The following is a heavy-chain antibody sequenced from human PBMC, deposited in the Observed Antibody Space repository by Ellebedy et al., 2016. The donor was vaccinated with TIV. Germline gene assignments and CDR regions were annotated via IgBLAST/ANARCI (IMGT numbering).Heavy chain of an antibody. V-gene: IGHV4-34*01. J-gene: IGHJ5*02. CDR3: ARTGYSSGWRRGNWFDP. CDR2: INHSGSS. D-gene: IGHD6-19*01. Sequence: SETLSLXCAVYGGTFSDYYWSWIRQSPGKGLEWIGEINHSGSSNYNASLKGRVTISVDTSKNQFSLKLSSVTAADTAVYYCARTGYSSGWRRGNWFDPWGQGTLVTVSS. CDR1: GGTFSDYY.